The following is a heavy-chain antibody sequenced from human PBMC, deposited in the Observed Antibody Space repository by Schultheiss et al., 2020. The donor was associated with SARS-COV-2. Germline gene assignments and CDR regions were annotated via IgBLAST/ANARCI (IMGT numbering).Heavy chain of an antibody. CDR3: ARVRSSSWYEIDY. CDR1: GFIFSTYA. D-gene: IGHD6-13*01. J-gene: IGHJ4*02. V-gene: IGHV3-30*07. CDR2: ISYDGTNK. Sequence: GESLKISCAASGFIFSTYAMHWVRQAPGKGLEWVAVISYDGTNKYYADSVKGRFTVSRDNAENSLYQHMNSLRAEDTAVYYCARVRSSSWYEIDYWGQGTLVTGLL.